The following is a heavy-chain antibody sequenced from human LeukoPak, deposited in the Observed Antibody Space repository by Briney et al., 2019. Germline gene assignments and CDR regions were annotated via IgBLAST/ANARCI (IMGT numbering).Heavy chain of an antibody. CDR3: TRGQGSH. V-gene: IGHV3-53*04. CDR1: GLTVSSNY. CDR2: IYSGGST. Sequence: PGGSLRLPCAASGLTVSSNYMSWVRQAPGKGLEWVSVIYSGGSTYYTDSVKGRFTISRHNSKNTLYLQMNSLRAEDTAVYYCTRGQGSHWGQGTLVTVSS. J-gene: IGHJ4*02.